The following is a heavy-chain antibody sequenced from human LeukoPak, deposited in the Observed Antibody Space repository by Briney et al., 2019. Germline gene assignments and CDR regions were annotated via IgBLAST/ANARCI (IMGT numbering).Heavy chain of an antibody. J-gene: IGHJ5*02. CDR2: ISGSGGST. CDR1: GFTFSSYA. V-gene: IGHV3-23*01. D-gene: IGHD6-13*01. Sequence: GGSLRLSCAASGFTFSSYAMSWVRQASGKGLEWVSAISGSGGSTYYADSVKGRFTISRDNSKNTLYLQMNSLRAEDTAVYYCAKPGIAAAGTGWFDPWGQGTLVTVSS. CDR3: AKPGIAAAGTGWFDP.